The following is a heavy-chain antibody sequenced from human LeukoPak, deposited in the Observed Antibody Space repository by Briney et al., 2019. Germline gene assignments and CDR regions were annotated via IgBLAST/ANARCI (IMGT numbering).Heavy chain of an antibody. CDR1: GYILTELS. CDR2: FDPEDGET. Sequence: ASVKVSCKFSGYILTELSMHWVRQAPGKGLDWMGGFDPEDGETIYSQKFQSRVTMTEDTSTDTAYMELSSLRSEDTAVYYCATAQTPDIVVVPAAILGWFDPWGQGTLVTVSS. V-gene: IGHV1-24*01. D-gene: IGHD2-2*02. J-gene: IGHJ5*02. CDR3: ATAQTPDIVVVPAAILGWFDP.